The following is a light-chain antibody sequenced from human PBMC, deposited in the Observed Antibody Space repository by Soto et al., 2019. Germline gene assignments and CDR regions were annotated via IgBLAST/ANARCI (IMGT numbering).Light chain of an antibody. CDR1: QGISNY. V-gene: IGKV1-27*01. Sequence: DIQMTQSPSSLSASVGDRVTITCRASQGISNYLAWYQQIPGKVPKLLISAASTLQSGVPSRFSGSGSGTDFTLNISSLQPEDVATYSCQKYTNFLAFGGGAKVEIK. J-gene: IGKJ4*01. CDR3: QKYTNFLA. CDR2: AAS.